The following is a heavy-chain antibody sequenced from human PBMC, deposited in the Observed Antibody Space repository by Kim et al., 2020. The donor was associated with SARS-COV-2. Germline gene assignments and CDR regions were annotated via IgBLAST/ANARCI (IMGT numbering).Heavy chain of an antibody. J-gene: IGHJ4*02. V-gene: IGHV4-31*03. CDR3: ARYGASYTWPHDWYYYDSSGYYLDY. CDR1: GGSISSGRYY. Sequence: SETLSLTCTVSGGSISSGRYYWSWIRQHPGKGLEWIGYIYYSGSTYYNPSLKSRVTISVDTSKNQFSLKLSSVTAADTAVYYCARYGASYTWPHDWYYYDSSGYYLDYWGQGTLVPVSS. D-gene: IGHD3-22*01. CDR2: IYYSGST.